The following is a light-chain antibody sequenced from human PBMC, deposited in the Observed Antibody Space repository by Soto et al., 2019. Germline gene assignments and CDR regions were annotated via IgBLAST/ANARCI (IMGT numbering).Light chain of an antibody. CDR2: WAS. V-gene: IGKV4-1*01. J-gene: IGKJ2*01. CDR1: QSVLYDSNSWNY. CDR3: QQYSVAPGT. Sequence: DIEMTQSPDSLAVSLGERATINCKSSQSVLYDSNSWNYLAWYQQKPGQPPKLLIYWASTRESGVPDRFSGSGSETNFTLTISSLRAEDVAVYYCQQYSVAPGTFGQGTKLEIK.